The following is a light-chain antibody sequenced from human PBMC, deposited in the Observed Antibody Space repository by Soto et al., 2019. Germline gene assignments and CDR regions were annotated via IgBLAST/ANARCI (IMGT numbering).Light chain of an antibody. CDR1: QSVSSSY. V-gene: IGKV3-20*01. CDR2: GAS. J-gene: IGKJ4*01. CDR3: QQYGSSPLT. Sequence: EIVLTQSPGTLSLSPGERATFSCRASQSVSSSYLAWYQQKPGQAPRLLIYGASSRATGIPDRFSGSGSGTDFTLTISRLEPEDFAVYYCQQYGSSPLTFGGGTKVEIK.